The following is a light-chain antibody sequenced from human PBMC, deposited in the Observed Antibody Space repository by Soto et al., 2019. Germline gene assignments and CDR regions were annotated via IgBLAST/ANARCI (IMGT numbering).Light chain of an antibody. J-gene: IGKJ5*01. V-gene: IGKV3-15*01. CDR2: GAS. CDR1: QSVSSN. CDR3: QQRYNWPIT. Sequence: EIVMTQSPATLSASPGERATLSCRASQSVSSNLAWYQQKPGQAPRLLIYGASTRATGIPARFSGSGSGTEFTLTISSLQSEDFAVYYCQQRYNWPITFGQGTRLEIK.